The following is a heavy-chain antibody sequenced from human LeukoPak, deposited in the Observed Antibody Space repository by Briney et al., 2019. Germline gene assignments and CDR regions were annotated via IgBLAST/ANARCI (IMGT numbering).Heavy chain of an antibody. J-gene: IGHJ3*02. Sequence: SVKVSCTASGGTLSSYAISWVRQAPGPGLEWMGGIIPIFGTANYATKLQGRVTITADESTSTGYMELSRLRSEETAVYYCARAQSSRGWYVYDAFDIWGQGTMVTVSS. CDR1: GGTLSSYA. D-gene: IGHD6-19*01. CDR3: ARAQSSRGWYVYDAFDI. CDR2: IIPIFGTA. V-gene: IGHV1-69*13.